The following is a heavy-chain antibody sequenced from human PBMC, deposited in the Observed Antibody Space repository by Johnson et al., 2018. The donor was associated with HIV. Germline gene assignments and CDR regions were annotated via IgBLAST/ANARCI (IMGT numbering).Heavy chain of an antibody. CDR1: GITFSDYY. CDR2: ISSSGNTI. Sequence: QVQLVESGGGLVQPGGSLRLSCAASGITFSDYYMSWIRQAPGKGLEWVSYISSSGNTIYYADSVKGRVTISRDNAKKSLYLQMNSLRAEDTALYYCAKDISGRPDAFDIWGQGTMVTVSS. J-gene: IGHJ3*02. CDR3: AKDISGRPDAFDI. D-gene: IGHD1-26*01. V-gene: IGHV3-11*01.